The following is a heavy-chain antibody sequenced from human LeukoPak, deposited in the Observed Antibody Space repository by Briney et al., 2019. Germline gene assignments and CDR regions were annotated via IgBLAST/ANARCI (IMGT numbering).Heavy chain of an antibody. CDR1: GGSISRYY. D-gene: IGHD6-13*01. V-gene: IGHV4-59*08. CDR2: IYYSGST. CDR3: ARLGSYTTSDY. Sequence: SETLSLTCTVSGGSISRYYWSWIRQFPGKGLEWIGYIYYSGSTNYNPSLKSRVTISVDTSKNQFSLKLSSVTAADTAVYYCARLGSYTTSDYWGQGTLVTVSS. J-gene: IGHJ4*02.